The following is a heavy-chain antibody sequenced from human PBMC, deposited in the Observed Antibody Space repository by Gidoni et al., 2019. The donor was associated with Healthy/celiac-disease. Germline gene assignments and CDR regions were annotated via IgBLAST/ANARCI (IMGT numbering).Heavy chain of an antibody. CDR3: ARARSEQWLVRGYFDY. Sequence: QVQLQESGPGLVKPSQTLSLTCTVSGGSIRSGGYYWSWIRQHPGKGLEWIGYIYYSGSTYYNPSLKSRVAISVDMSKNQFSLKLSSVTAADTAVYYCARARSEQWLVRGYFDYWGQGTLVTVSS. CDR1: GGSIRSGGYY. D-gene: IGHD6-19*01. CDR2: IYYSGST. J-gene: IGHJ4*02. V-gene: IGHV4-31*03.